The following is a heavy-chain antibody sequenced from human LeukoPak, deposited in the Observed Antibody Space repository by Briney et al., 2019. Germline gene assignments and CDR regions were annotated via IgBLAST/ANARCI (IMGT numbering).Heavy chain of an antibody. V-gene: IGHV1-18*01. Sequence: ASVKVSCKASGYTFTGYGISWVRQAPGQGLEWMGWISAYNGNTNYAQKFQGRVTITRNTSISTAYMELSSLRSEDTAVYYCARGPTPARSHYGDYHLGYWGQGTLVTVSS. J-gene: IGHJ4*02. CDR1: GYTFTGYG. CDR3: ARGPTPARSHYGDYHLGY. CDR2: ISAYNGNT. D-gene: IGHD4-17*01.